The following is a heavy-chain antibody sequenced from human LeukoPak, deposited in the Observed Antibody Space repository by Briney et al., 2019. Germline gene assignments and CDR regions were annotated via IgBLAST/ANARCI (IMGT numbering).Heavy chain of an antibody. CDR2: IYYSGNT. V-gene: IGHV4-39*01. CDR1: GVSISSSNSY. Sequence: SETLSLTCTVPGVSISSSNSYWGWIRQPPGKGLEWIGSIYYSGNTYYNASLKSQVSVSIDTSKNQFSLKLTSVTAADTAVYYCARQTGSGLFILPGGQGTLVTVSS. J-gene: IGHJ4*02. D-gene: IGHD3/OR15-3a*01. CDR3: ARQTGSGLFILP.